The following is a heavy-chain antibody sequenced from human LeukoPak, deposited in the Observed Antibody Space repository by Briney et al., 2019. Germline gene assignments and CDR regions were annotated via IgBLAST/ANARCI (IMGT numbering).Heavy chain of an antibody. V-gene: IGHV4-39*01. CDR1: GGSISSSSYY. CDR3: ARHYGSGSYYNLDPFDP. CDR2: IYYSGST. D-gene: IGHD3-10*01. Sequence: SETLSLTCTVSGGSISSSSYYWGWIRQPPGKGLEWIGSIYYSGSTYYNPSLRSRVTISVDTSKNQFSLKLSSVTAADTAVYYCARHYGSGSYYNLDPFDPWGREPWSPSPQ. J-gene: IGHJ5*02.